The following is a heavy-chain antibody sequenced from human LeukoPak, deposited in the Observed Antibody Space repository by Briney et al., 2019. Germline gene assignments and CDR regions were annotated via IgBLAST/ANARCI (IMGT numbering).Heavy chain of an antibody. Sequence: PGGSLRLSCAASGFTFDDYAMHWVRQAPGKGLEWVSGISWNSGSIGYVDSVKGRFTISRDNAKNSLFLQMSSLRGEDTALYYCATEHWGPNSWGQGTLVTVSS. CDR3: ATEHWGPNS. J-gene: IGHJ4*02. D-gene: IGHD3-16*01. CDR1: GFTFDDYA. CDR2: ISWNSGSI. V-gene: IGHV3-9*01.